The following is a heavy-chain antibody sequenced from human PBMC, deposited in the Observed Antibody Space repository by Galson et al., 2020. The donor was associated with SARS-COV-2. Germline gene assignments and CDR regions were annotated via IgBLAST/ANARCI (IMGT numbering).Heavy chain of an antibody. Sequence: ASVKVSCKASGYTFANYGITWVRQAPGQGLEWMGWISVYNGNTNYAQKLQGRVTMTKDTSTSTAYMELRSLRSDDTAVYYCARSTLFGVDETYYYYMDVWGKGTTVTVSS. CDR1: GYTFANYG. V-gene: IGHV1-18*01. J-gene: IGHJ6*03. CDR3: ARSTLFGVDETYYYYMDV. CDR2: ISVYNGNT. D-gene: IGHD3-3*01.